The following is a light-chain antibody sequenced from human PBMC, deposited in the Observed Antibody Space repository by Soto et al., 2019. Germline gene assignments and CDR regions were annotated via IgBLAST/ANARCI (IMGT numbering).Light chain of an antibody. J-gene: IGLJ1*01. V-gene: IGLV2-14*01. CDR1: SEDVGGYNY. Sequence: QSVLTQPASVSGSPGQSITMSCSGTSEDVGGYNYVSWYQHHPGKAPKLLIYEVTNRPSGLSDRFSGSKSGNTASLTISGLQAEDEADYYCSSYTSSNTLGFGTGTKLTVL. CDR3: SSYTSSNTLG. CDR2: EVT.